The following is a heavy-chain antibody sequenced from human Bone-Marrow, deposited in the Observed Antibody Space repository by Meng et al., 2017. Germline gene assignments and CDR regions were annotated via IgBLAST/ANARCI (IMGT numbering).Heavy chain of an antibody. J-gene: IGHJ4*02. CDR1: GISFSTYA. Sequence: GQLVESGGDGVQPGSSLRLSCAASGISFSTYALHWVRQAPGEGLEWVSSISSSSSSIYYADSVKGRFTITRDNAKSSLSLQMNSLRAEDTAVYYCARGGTDDYWGQGTLVTVSS. CDR2: ISSSSSSI. CDR3: ARGGTDDY. D-gene: IGHD5-12*01. V-gene: IGHV3-21*01.